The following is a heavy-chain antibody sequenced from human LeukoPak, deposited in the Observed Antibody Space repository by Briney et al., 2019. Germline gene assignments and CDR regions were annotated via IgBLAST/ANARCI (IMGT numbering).Heavy chain of an antibody. CDR2: ISGSGSII. CDR3: ARGKYPGAFDI. CDR1: GFIFSDYY. Sequence: GGSLRLSCAASGFIFSDYYMTWMRQAPGKGLEWISYISGSGSIISYADSVKGRFTISRDNAKNSLYLQMNSLRAEDTAVYYCARGKYPGAFDIWGQGTLVTVSS. V-gene: IGHV3-11*04. D-gene: IGHD2/OR15-2a*01. J-gene: IGHJ3*02.